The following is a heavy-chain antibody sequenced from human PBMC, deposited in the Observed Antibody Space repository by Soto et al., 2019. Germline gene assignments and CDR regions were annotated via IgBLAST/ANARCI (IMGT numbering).Heavy chain of an antibody. Sequence: GESLTISCKCSGYSFSSYWITWVRQKPGKGLEWMGRIDPSDSQTYYSPSFRGHVTISVTKSITTVFLQWSSLRASDTAMYYCARQIYDSDTGPNFQYYFDSWGQGTPVTVSS. CDR3: ARQIYDSDTGPNFQYYFDS. J-gene: IGHJ4*02. CDR1: GYSFSSYW. D-gene: IGHD3-22*01. CDR2: IDPSDSQT. V-gene: IGHV5-10-1*01.